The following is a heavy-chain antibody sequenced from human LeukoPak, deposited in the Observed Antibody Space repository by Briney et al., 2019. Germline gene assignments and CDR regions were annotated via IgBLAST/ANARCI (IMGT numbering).Heavy chain of an antibody. CDR1: GFTFSTYS. J-gene: IGHJ4*02. Sequence: GGSLRLSCAASGFTFSTYSMNWVRQVPGKGLEWVSYIDSDSPTIYYANSVKGRFTISRDNSKNTLYIQMNSLRVEDTAVYYCARASDWYYFDFWGQGTLVTVSS. CDR2: IDSDSPTI. V-gene: IGHV3-48*01. D-gene: IGHD2-21*02. CDR3: ARASDWYYFDF.